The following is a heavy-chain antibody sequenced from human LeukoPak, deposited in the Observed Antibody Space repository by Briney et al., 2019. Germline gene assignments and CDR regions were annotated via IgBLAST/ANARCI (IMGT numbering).Heavy chain of an antibody. CDR1: GGSISSSSYY. CDR2: IYYSGST. CDR3: ARQRTDGDYHFDY. J-gene: IGHJ4*02. D-gene: IGHD4-17*01. V-gene: IGHV4-39*01. Sequence: SETLSLTCTVSGGSISSSSYYWGWIRQPPGKGLEWIGSIYYSGSTYYNPSLKSRVTISVDTSKNQFSLKLSSVTAADTAAYYCARQRTDGDYHFDYWGQGTLVTVSS.